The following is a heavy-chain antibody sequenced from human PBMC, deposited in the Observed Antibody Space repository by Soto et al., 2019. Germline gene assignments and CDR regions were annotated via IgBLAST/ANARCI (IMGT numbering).Heavy chain of an antibody. CDR2: IYYSGST. D-gene: IGHD2-15*01. J-gene: IGHJ6*02. CDR3: ARVLGYCSGGSCYGGRSYYYYYGMDV. CDR1: GGSISSYY. Sequence: PSETLSLTCTVSGGSISSYYWSWIRQPPGKGLEWIGYIYYSGSTNYNPSLKSRVTISVDTSKNQFSLKLSSVTAADTAVYYCARVLGYCSGGSCYGGRSYYYYYGMDVWGQGTTVTVSS. V-gene: IGHV4-59*01.